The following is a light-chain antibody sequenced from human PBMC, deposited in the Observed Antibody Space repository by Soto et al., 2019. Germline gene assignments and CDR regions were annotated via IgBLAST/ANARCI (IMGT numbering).Light chain of an antibody. CDR1: GSDIGAYDY. Sequence: QSVLTQPPSASGSPGQSVTISCTGTGSDIGAYDYVSWYQQYPGKAPKLMIYEVSKRPSGVPDRISGSKSGNTASLTISGLQTEDEADYYCSSYAGRHWLFGGGTKLTVL. V-gene: IGLV2-8*01. CDR3: SSYAGRHWL. J-gene: IGLJ3*02. CDR2: EVS.